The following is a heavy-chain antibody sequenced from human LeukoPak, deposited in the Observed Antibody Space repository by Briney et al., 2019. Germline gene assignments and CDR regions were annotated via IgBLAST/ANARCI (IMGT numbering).Heavy chain of an antibody. CDR1: GFTVSSNY. CDR2: IYSGGST. Sequence: GGSLRLSCAASGFTVSSNYMSWVRQAPGKGLEWVSVIYSGGSTYYADSVKGRFTISRDNSKNTLYLQMNSLRAEDTAVYYCARGYSSGRYFGGFDYWGQGTLVTVSS. CDR3: ARGYSSGRYFGGFDY. V-gene: IGHV3-66*01. J-gene: IGHJ4*02. D-gene: IGHD6-19*01.